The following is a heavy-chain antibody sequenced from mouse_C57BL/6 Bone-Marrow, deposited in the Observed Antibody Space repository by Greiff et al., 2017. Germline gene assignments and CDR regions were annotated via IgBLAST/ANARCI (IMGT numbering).Heavy chain of an antibody. CDR3: AREGDMVTYAMDY. J-gene: IGHJ4*01. Sequence: DVMLVEPGGGLVQPGASLKLSCESTEYAFPSHYMPWVRKTPGKRLELVAVINSDGGSTYYPDTMERRFIISRDNTKKTLYLQLSSLRSEDTALYYGAREGDMVTYAMDYWGQGTSVTVSS. CDR1: EYAFPSHY. CDR2: INSDGGST. D-gene: IGHD2-2*01. V-gene: IGHV5-2*01.